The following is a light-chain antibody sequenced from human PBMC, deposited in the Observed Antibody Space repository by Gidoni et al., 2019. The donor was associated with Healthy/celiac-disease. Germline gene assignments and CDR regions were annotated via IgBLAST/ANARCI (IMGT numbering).Light chain of an antibody. Sequence: QSALTEPASVSRSPGQSITISCTGTSSDVGGYNYASWYQQHPGKAPKLMIYDVSNRPSGVSNRFSGSKSGNTASLTISGLQAEDEADYYCSSYTSSSSWVFGGGTKLTVL. V-gene: IGLV2-14*01. CDR3: SSYTSSSSWV. CDR2: DVS. CDR1: SSDVGGYNY. J-gene: IGLJ3*02.